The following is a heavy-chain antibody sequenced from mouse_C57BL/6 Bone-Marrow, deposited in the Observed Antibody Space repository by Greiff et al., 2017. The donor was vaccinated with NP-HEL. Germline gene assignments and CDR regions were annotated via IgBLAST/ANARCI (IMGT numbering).Heavy chain of an antibody. Sequence: QVQLQQPGAELVRPGSSVKLSCKASGYTFTSYWMDWVKQRPGQGLEWIGNIYPSDSETHYNQKFKDKATVTVDKSSSTAYMQLSSLTSEDSAVYYCARSGNSNDVGDYWGQGTTLTVAS. CDR1: GYTFTSYW. CDR2: IYPSDSET. J-gene: IGHJ2*01. CDR3: ARSGNSNDVGDY. D-gene: IGHD2-12*01. V-gene: IGHV1-61*01.